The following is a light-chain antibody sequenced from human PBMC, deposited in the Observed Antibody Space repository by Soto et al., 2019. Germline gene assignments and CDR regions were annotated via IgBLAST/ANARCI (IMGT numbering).Light chain of an antibody. V-gene: IGKV3-20*01. J-gene: IGKJ2*01. CDR3: QQYGSSPRT. CDR2: DAS. CDR1: QSVRSNH. Sequence: EIVLTQSPGTLSLSPGERATLSCRASQSVRSNHLAWYQQKPGQAPRRLIYDASSRATGIPDRFSGSGSGTDFTLIISRLEPEDFAVYYCQQYGSSPRTFGRGTKLEI.